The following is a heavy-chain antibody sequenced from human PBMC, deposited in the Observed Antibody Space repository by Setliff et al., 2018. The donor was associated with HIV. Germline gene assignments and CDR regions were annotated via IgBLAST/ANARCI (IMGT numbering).Heavy chain of an antibody. Sequence: PGGSLRLSCAASGFSFGDYGMHWVRQAPGKGLEWVSSITGSGGNTYYADSVKGRFTISRDNSRNTLYLQMKSLRAEDTAVYYCAKDQAIVPTAIDYWGQETLVTVSS. CDR2: ITGSGGNT. CDR3: AKDQAIVPTAIDY. CDR1: GFSFGDYG. J-gene: IGHJ4*02. V-gene: IGHV3-23*01. D-gene: IGHD2-2*01.